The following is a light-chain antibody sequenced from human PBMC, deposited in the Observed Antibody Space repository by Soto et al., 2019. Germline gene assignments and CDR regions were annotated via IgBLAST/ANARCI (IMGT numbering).Light chain of an antibody. CDR2: DGS. CDR1: QSVRSSY. V-gene: IGKV3D-20*01. Sequence: EIVLTQSPVTLSLSPGDRATLSCGASQSVRSSYVAWYQQKAGLAPRLLIYDGSSRASGIPDRFSGSGSGTDFTLTIGRLESEDFAVYYCQQYDNSAPLSFGGGTKVEMK. J-gene: IGKJ4*01. CDR3: QQYDNSAPLS.